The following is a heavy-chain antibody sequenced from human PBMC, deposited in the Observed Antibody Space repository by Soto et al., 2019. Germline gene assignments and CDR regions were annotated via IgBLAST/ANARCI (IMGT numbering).Heavy chain of an antibody. CDR1: GFTFSSYA. V-gene: IGHV3-30-3*01. D-gene: IGHD1-26*01. Sequence: GGSLRLSCAASGFTFSSYAMHWVRQAPGKGLEWVAVISYDGSNKYYADSVKGRFTISRDNSKNTLYLQMNSLGAEDTAVYYCARAKWELLSRYFQHWGQGTLVTVSS. J-gene: IGHJ1*01. CDR2: ISYDGSNK. CDR3: ARAKWELLSRYFQH.